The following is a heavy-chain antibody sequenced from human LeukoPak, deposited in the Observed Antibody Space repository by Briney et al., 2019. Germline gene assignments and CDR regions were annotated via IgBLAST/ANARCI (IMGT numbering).Heavy chain of an antibody. CDR3: ARDISLFDI. CDR2: ISYDGSNK. CDR1: GFTFSSYG. D-gene: IGHD3-9*01. J-gene: IGHJ3*02. Sequence: SGGSLGLSCAASGFTFSSYGMHWVRQAPGKGLEWVTVISYDGSNKYYADSVKGRFTISRDNSKNTLYLQMNSLRAEDTAVYYCARDISLFDIWGQGTMVTVSS. V-gene: IGHV3-30*03.